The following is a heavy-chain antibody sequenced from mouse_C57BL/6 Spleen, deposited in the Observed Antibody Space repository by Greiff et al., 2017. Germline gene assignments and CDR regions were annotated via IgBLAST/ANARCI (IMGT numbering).Heavy chain of an antibody. CDR2: IYPGDGDT. CDR3: ARADGTNYFDY. J-gene: IGHJ2*01. Sequence: QVQLKQSGAELVKPGASVKISCKASGYAFSSYWMNWVKQRPGKGLEWIGQIYPGDGDTNYNGKFKGKATLTADKSSSTAYMQLSSLTSEDSAVYLCARADGTNYFDYWGQGTTLTVSS. CDR1: GYAFSSYW. V-gene: IGHV1-80*01. D-gene: IGHD2-3*01.